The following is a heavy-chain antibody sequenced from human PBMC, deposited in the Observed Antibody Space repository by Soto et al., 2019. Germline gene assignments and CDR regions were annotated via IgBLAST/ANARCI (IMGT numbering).Heavy chain of an antibody. Sequence: ASVKVSCKASGYSFTDYHIHWVRQAPGQGLEWLGRINPKSGGTSTAQKFQGWVTMTRDRSISTVYMELTRLRSDDTAVYFCARGHSTDCSNGVCSFFYNHEMDIWGQGTTVTVSS. D-gene: IGHD2-8*01. CDR2: INPKSGGT. J-gene: IGHJ6*02. CDR1: GYSFTDYH. V-gene: IGHV1-2*04. CDR3: ARGHSTDCSNGVCSFFYNHEMDI.